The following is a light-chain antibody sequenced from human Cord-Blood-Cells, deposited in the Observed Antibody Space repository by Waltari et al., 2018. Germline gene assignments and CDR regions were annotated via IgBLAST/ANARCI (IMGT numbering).Light chain of an antibody. Sequence: DIVMTQSPLPLPVTPGEPASIPCRYSQSLLHSNGYNYLDWYLQKPGKSPQLLIDLGSNRASGCPDMFSGSGSGTDFTLKISRVEAEDVGVYYCMQALQTPRTFGQGTKVEIK. CDR1: QSLLHSNGYNY. V-gene: IGKV2-28*01. J-gene: IGKJ1*01. CDR3: MQALQTPRT. CDR2: LGS.